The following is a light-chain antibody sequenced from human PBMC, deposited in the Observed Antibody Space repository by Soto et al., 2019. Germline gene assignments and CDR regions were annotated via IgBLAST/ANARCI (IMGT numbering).Light chain of an antibody. CDR1: QSVSNNY. CDR3: QQYDNSRWT. CDR2: GAS. J-gene: IGKJ1*01. Sequence: IVLTQSPRTLSLSPGERAPLSCRDSQSVSNNYLAWYQQKPGQAPRLLIYGASSRATGIPDRFSGSGSGTDFTLTISRLEPEDFAVYYCQQYDNSRWTFGQGTKVDIK. V-gene: IGKV3-20*01.